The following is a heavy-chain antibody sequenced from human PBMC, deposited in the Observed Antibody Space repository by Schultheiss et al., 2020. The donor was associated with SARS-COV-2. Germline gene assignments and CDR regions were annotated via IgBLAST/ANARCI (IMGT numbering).Heavy chain of an antibody. CDR3: ARDEGDLGY. J-gene: IGHJ4*02. CDR1: GYSISSGYY. CDR2: IYHSGPT. Sequence: ESLKISCAVSGYSISSGYYWGWIRQPPGKGLEWIGSIYHSGPTYYNPSLKSRVTISVDTSKNQFSLKLISVTAADTAVYYCARDEGDLGYWGQGTLVTVSS. V-gene: IGHV4-38-2*02.